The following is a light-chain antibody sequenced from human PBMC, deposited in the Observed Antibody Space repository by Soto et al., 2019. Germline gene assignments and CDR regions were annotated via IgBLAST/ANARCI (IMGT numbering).Light chain of an antibody. J-gene: IGKJ1*01. CDR3: QHSYSTPWT. Sequence: DIQMTQSPSSLSASIGDRITITCRARQSINSYLNWYQQKPGKAPNLLIYAASSLQSGVPSRFTGSGSGTDFTLTISSLQPEDFATYDCQHSYSTPWTFGQGTKVEIK. CDR1: QSINSY. V-gene: IGKV1-39*01. CDR2: AAS.